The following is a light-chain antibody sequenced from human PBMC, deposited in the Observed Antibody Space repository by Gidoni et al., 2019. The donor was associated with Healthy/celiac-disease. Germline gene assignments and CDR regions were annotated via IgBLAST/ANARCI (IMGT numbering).Light chain of an antibody. Sequence: DIQMTQSTSTLSASVGDRVTITCRARQSISSRLAWYQQKPGKAPKLLIYKASSIESGVPSRFSGSGSGTEFTLTISSLEPDDFATYYCQQYNSYSYTFGQGTKLEIK. CDR2: KAS. J-gene: IGKJ2*01. CDR3: QQYNSYSYT. CDR1: QSISSR. V-gene: IGKV1-5*03.